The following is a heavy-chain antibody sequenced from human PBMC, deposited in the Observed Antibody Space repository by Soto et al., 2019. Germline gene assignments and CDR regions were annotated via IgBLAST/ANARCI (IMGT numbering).Heavy chain of an antibody. D-gene: IGHD4-17*01. CDR2: ISYDGSNK. Sequence: QVQLVESGGGVVQPGRSLRLSCAASGFTFSSYAMHWVRQAPGKGLGWVAVISYDGSNKYYADSVKGRFTISRDNSKNTLYLQMNSLRAEDTAVYYCARDAKGDYLPFGGWFDPWGQGTLVTVSS. J-gene: IGHJ5*02. CDR3: ARDAKGDYLPFGGWFDP. V-gene: IGHV3-30-3*01. CDR1: GFTFSSYA.